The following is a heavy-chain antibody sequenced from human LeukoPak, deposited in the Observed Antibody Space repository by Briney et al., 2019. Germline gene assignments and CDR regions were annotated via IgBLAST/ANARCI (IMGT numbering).Heavy chain of an antibody. CDR3: ARVRGSGSYTNWFDP. V-gene: IGHV3-7*01. CDR2: IKQDGSEK. Sequence: GGSLRLSCAASGFTFSSYWMTWVRQAPGKGLEWVANIKQDGSEKYYVDSVKGRFTISRDNAKNSLYLQMNSLRAEDTAVYYCARVRGSGSYTNWFDPWGQGTLVTVSS. D-gene: IGHD3-10*01. J-gene: IGHJ5*02. CDR1: GFTFSSYW.